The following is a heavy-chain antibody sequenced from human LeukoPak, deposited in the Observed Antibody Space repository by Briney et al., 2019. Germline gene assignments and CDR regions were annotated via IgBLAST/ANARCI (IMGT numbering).Heavy chain of an antibody. J-gene: IGHJ3*02. CDR2: IYTSGST. D-gene: IGHD6-13*01. V-gene: IGHV4-4*07. CDR1: GGSLSSYY. CDR3: ASGYSSSWSPSNAFDI. Sequence: SETLSLTCTVSGGSLSSYYWSWLRQPAGKGLEWIGRIYTSGSTNYNPSLKSRVTISVDTSKNQFSLKLSSVTAADTAVYYCASGYSSSWSPSNAFDIWGQGTMVTVSS.